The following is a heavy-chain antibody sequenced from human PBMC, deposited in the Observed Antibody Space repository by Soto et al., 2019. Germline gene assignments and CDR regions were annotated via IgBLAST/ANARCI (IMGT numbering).Heavy chain of an antibody. CDR2: INPSGGST. J-gene: IGHJ5*02. D-gene: IGHD6-13*01. CDR1: GYTFTSYY. Sequence: ASVKVSCKASGYTFTSYYMHWARQAPGQGLEWMGIINPSGGSTSYAQKFQGRVTMTRDTSTSTVYMELSSLRSEDTAVYYCASNGYSSTWHSWFDPWGQGTLVTVSS. V-gene: IGHV1-46*03. CDR3: ASNGYSSTWHSWFDP.